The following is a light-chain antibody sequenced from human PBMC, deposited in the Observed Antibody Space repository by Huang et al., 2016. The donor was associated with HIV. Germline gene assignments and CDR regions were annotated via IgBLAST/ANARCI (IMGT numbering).Light chain of an antibody. CDR2: KAS. J-gene: IGKJ2*01. Sequence: DIQMTQSPSTLSASLGDRVTITCRASQSITTWLAWYQQKPGKAPNILISKASNLQNGVPARFRGSGSGTEFTLTISGLQPDDFATYYCQQLNSYSYTFGQGTKVELK. CDR3: QQLNSYSYT. V-gene: IGKV1-5*03. CDR1: QSITTW.